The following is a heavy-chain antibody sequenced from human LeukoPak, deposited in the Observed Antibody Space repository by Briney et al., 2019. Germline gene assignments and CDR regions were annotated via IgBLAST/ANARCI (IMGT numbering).Heavy chain of an antibody. D-gene: IGHD1-14*01. CDR3: AREEGWYFWPRSYMDV. CDR1: GFTFSSYG. CDR2: ISYDGSNK. Sequence: GGSLRLSCAASGFTFSSYGMHWVRQAPGKGLEWVAVISYDGSNKYYADSVKGRFTISRDNSKNTLYLQMNSLRAEDTAVYYCAREEGWYFWPRSYMDVWGKGTTVTVSS. V-gene: IGHV3-30*03. J-gene: IGHJ6*03.